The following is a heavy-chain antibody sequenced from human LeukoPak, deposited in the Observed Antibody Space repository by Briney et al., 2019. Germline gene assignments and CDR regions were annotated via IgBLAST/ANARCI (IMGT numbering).Heavy chain of an antibody. D-gene: IGHD5-24*01. CDR2: IYYSGST. J-gene: IGHJ4*02. CDR1: GGSISSYY. Sequence: PSETLSLTCTVSGGSISSYYWSWIRQPPGKGLEWIGYIYYSGSTNYNPSLKSRVTISVDTSKNQFSLKLSSVTAADTAVYYCARSGGRDAYSPDYWGQGTLVTVSS. V-gene: IGHV4-59*01. CDR3: ARSGGRDAYSPDY.